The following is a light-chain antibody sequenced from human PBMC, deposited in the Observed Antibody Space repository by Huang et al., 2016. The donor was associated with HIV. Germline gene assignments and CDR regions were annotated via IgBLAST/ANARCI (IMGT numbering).Light chain of an antibody. CDR2: WAS. CDR1: QSVLYFANNKNY. CDR3: QKYYNTPYT. J-gene: IGKJ2*01. Sequence: DIVMTQSPDSLAVSLGERATINCKSSQSVLYFANNKNYLAWYQQKPGQPPKLLIYWASTREFGVPDRFSGSGSGTDFTLTISGLQAEDVAVYYCQKYYNTPYTFGQGTKLEIK. V-gene: IGKV4-1*01.